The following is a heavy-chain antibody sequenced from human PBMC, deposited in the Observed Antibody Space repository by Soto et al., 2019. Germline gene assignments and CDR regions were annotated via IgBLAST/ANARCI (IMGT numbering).Heavy chain of an antibody. CDR3: ARVVMTTVTASYYYGMDV. Sequence: QVQLVQSGAEVKKPGSSVTVSCKASGGTFSSYAISWVRQAPGQGLEWMGRIIPFIGTANYAQKFQCRVTITADEITSTAYMELASLRSEDTAVYYCARVVMTTVTASYYYGMDVWGQGTTVTVSS. CDR1: GGTFSSYA. V-gene: IGHV1-69*18. D-gene: IGHD4-4*01. J-gene: IGHJ6*02. CDR2: IIPFIGTA.